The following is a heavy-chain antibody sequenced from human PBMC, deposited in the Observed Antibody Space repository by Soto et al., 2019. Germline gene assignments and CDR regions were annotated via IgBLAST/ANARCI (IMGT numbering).Heavy chain of an antibody. CDR3: TTDSHFTMKLVRFDY. V-gene: IGHV3-15*07. D-gene: IGHD3-22*01. Sequence: XXSLRLSCAASGFTFTTAWIHWVRQAPGKGLEWVGRIKSKIDGGTTDFAAPVKGRFAISRDDSRNMVYFQMNSLEIEDTAVYYCTTDSHFTMKLVRFDYWGLGTLVTVSS. J-gene: IGHJ4*01. CDR2: IKSKIDGGTT. CDR1: GFTFTTAW.